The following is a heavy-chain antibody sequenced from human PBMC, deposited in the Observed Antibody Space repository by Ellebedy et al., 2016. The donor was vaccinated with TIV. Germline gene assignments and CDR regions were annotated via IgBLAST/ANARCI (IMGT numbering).Heavy chain of an antibody. CDR2: IYPGGST. V-gene: IGHV4-39*07. J-gene: IGHJ4*02. Sequence: SETLSLXXTVSGGSISSSGYYWGWIRQPPGRGLEWIGEIYPGGSTNYNPSLKSRVTMSIDESKNGFSLKLTSVTAADTAVYYCARDLGSGRYPGHWGQGTLVTVSS. D-gene: IGHD3-10*01. CDR1: GGSISSSGYY. CDR3: ARDLGSGRYPGH.